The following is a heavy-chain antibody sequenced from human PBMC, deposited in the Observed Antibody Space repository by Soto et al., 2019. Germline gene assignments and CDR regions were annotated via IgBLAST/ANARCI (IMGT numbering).Heavy chain of an antibody. V-gene: IGHV3-23*01. J-gene: IGHJ5*02. Sequence: PGGSLRLSCAASGFTFSSYAMSWVRQAPGKGLEWVSAISSSGGSTYYADSVKGRFTISRDNSKNTLYLQMNSLRAEDTAVYYCAGYYGSGSYPRYNWFDPWGQGTLVTVSS. CDR2: ISSSGGST. CDR1: GFTFSSYA. D-gene: IGHD3-10*01. CDR3: AGYYGSGSYPRYNWFDP.